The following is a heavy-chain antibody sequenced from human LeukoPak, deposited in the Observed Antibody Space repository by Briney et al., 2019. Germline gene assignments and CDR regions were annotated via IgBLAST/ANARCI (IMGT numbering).Heavy chain of an antibody. CDR1: GYTLTELS. D-gene: IGHD2-8*01. CDR2: FDPVGGET. J-gene: IGHJ3*02. CDR3: ATDLMAIYAFDI. Sequence: ASVNFSCKVSGYTLTELSIHWARHAPGKGQDWMGVFDPVGGETMSAQKCQGRVTMTEDPSTGTAYMELRRLRSEGPGVYCCATDLMAIYAFDIWGEGTMVAVSS. V-gene: IGHV1-24*01.